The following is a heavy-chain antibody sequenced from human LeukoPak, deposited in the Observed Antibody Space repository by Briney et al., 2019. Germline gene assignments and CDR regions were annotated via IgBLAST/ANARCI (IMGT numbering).Heavy chain of an antibody. V-gene: IGHV4-59*08. Sequence: SETLSLTCTVSGGSISSYYWSWIRQPPGKGLEWIGYIYYSGSTNYNRSLKSRVTISVDTSKNQFSLKLSSVTAADTAVYYCARLHRLDYFDYWGQGTLVTVSS. J-gene: IGHJ4*02. D-gene: IGHD2-21*01. CDR2: IYYSGST. CDR3: ARLHRLDYFDY. CDR1: GGSISSYY.